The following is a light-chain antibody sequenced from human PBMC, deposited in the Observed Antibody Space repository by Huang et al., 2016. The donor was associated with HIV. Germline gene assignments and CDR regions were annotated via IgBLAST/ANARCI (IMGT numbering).Light chain of an antibody. CDR2: AAS. J-gene: IGKJ5*01. CDR3: QQTYTTIT. CDR1: QSIATY. V-gene: IGKV1-39*01. Sequence: DIQMTQSPSSLSASVGDKVTITCRTSQSIATYLNWYQQKPGKAPILLIYAASSLQSGVPSRFRVSGSETDFALTITSLQPEDFATYYCQQTYTTITFGQGTRLEIK.